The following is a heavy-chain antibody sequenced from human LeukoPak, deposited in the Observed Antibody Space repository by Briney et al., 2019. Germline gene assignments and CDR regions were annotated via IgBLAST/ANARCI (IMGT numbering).Heavy chain of an antibody. Sequence: SETLSLTCTVSGYSISSGYYWGWIRQPPRKGLEWIGSIYHSGSTYYNPSLKSRVTISVDTSKNQFSLKLSSVTAADTAVYYCARDIGSSWYFDYWGQGTLVTVSS. CDR3: ARDIGSSWYFDY. J-gene: IGHJ4*02. D-gene: IGHD6-13*01. CDR1: GYSISSGYY. V-gene: IGHV4-38-2*02. CDR2: IYHSGST.